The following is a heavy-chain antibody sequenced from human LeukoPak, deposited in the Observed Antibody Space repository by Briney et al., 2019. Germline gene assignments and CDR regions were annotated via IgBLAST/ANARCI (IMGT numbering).Heavy chain of an antibody. CDR1: GGSFSGYY. CDR3: ARGYCSSTSYYTYGMDV. J-gene: IGHJ6*02. V-gene: IGHV4-34*01. CDR2: INHSGST. Sequence: SETLSLTCAVYGGSFSGYYWSWIRQPPGKGLEWIGEINHSGSTNYNPSLKSRVTISVDTSKNQFSLKLSSVTAADTAVYYCARGYCSSTSYYTYGMDVWGQGTTVTVSS. D-gene: IGHD2-2*02.